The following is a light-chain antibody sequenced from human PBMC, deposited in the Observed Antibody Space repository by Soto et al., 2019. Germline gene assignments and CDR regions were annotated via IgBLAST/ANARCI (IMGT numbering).Light chain of an antibody. CDR1: QSISSY. Sequence: DIQMTQSPSSLSASVGDRVTITCRASQSISSYLNWYQKKPGKDPNLLIYTASSLESGVPSRFSGSGSGTDFNLTITSLQTEDFATYFCQQRYSRPRTFGEGTKVDIK. V-gene: IGKV1-39*01. J-gene: IGKJ1*01. CDR2: TAS. CDR3: QQRYSRPRT.